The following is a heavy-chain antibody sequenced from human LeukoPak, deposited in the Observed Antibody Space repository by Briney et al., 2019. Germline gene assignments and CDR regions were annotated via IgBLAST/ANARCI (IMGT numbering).Heavy chain of an antibody. Sequence: GALRLSCAVSGFTFSSYSMNWVRRAPGKGLEWVSYISSSSSTIYYADSVKGRFTISRDNAKNSLYLQMNSLRAEDTAVYYCARDQGGGYSYGWQSFDYWGQGTLVTVSS. D-gene: IGHD5-18*01. CDR2: ISSSSSTI. CDR1: GFTFSSYS. V-gene: IGHV3-48*04. CDR3: ARDQGGGYSYGWQSFDY. J-gene: IGHJ4*02.